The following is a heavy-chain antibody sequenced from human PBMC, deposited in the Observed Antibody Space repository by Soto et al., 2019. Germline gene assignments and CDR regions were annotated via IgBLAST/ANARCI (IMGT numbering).Heavy chain of an antibody. CDR3: AKDAVPTSRDDNYYMDV. J-gene: IGHJ6*03. V-gene: IGHV3-23*01. CDR1: GFAFSSYA. D-gene: IGHD5-12*01. CDR2: ISGSGGGT. Sequence: EVQLLESGGGLVQPGGSLRLSCAASGFAFSSYAMSWVRQAPGKGLEWVSGISGSGGGTYYADFVKGRFTISRDNSKNTLHLQMNSLRAEDTAAYYCAKDAVPTSRDDNYYMDVWGKGTTVTVSS.